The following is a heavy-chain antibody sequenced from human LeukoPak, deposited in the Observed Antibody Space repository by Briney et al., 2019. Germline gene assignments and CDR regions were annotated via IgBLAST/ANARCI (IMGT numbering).Heavy chain of an antibody. Sequence: PGGSLRLSCAASGFTFTTYAMTWVRQAPGKGLEWIGRIKTKTDGGTTEYAATVKGRFTISRDDSKNTVYLQMNSLKTEDTALYYCVTRVKSTGDYWGQGTLVTVSS. CDR1: GFTFTTYA. J-gene: IGHJ4*02. D-gene: IGHD1-1*01. CDR3: VTRVKSTGDY. CDR2: IKTKTDGGTT. V-gene: IGHV3-15*01.